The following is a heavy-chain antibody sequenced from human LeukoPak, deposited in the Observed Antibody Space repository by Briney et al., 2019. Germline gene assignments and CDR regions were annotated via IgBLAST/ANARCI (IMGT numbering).Heavy chain of an antibody. V-gene: IGHV1-46*01. CDR1: GYTFSSYY. D-gene: IGHD3-22*01. CDR3: ARWPYYYDSSGYEYFQH. J-gene: IGHJ1*01. Sequence: GASVKVSCKASGYTFSSYYMHWVRQAPGQGLEWMGIINPSGGSTSYAQKFQGRITITRDTSASTAYMELSSLRSEDTAVYYCARWPYYYDSSGYEYFQHWGQGTLVTVSS. CDR2: INPSGGST.